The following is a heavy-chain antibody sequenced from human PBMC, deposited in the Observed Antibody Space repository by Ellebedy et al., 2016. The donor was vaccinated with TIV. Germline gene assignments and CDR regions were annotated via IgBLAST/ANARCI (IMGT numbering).Heavy chain of an antibody. Sequence: MPSETLSLTCTVSGGSISSYYWSWIRQPPGKGLEWIGYISYSGSTNYNPSIKSRVTISVDTSKNQFSLKLSSVTAADTAVYYCARESGYCSGGSCYRPYYFDYWGQGTLVTVSS. CDR1: GGSISSYY. J-gene: IGHJ4*02. CDR3: ARESGYCSGGSCYRPYYFDY. V-gene: IGHV4-59*12. CDR2: ISYSGST. D-gene: IGHD2-15*01.